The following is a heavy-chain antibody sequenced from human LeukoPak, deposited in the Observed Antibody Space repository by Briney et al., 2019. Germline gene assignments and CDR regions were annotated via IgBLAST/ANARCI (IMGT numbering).Heavy chain of an antibody. J-gene: IGHJ4*02. CDR2: IKQDGSEK. CDR1: GFVYTAFW. V-gene: IGHV3-7*03. D-gene: IGHD3-22*01. Sequence: GGSLRLSCTASGFVYTAFWMSWVRQVPGKGLEWVANIKQDGSEKYYVDSVNGRFTISRDNTKNTVFLQMDNLRAEDTAVYYCARESVRRISMRAKGYFDYWGRGTRVTVSS. CDR3: ARESVRRISMRAKGYFDY.